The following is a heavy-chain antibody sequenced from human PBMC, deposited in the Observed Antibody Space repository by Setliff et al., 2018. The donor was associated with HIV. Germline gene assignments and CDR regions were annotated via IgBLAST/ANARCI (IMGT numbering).Heavy chain of an antibody. CDR3: VRGPQFRPH. V-gene: IGHV3-30*04. CDR1: GFNFNNHA. J-gene: IGHJ4*02. Sequence: PGGSLRLSCAASGFNFNNHAMHWVRQAPGKGPEWVAVISYDGSNKYYADSVKGRFTISRDNSKNTLYLQMNRLRAEDTALYYCVRGPQFRPHWGQGTLVTVSS. CDR2: ISYDGSNK.